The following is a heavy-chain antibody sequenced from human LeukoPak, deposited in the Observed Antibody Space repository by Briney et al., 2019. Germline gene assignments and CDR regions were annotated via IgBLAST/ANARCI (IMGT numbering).Heavy chain of an antibody. CDR2: MSDSGGRT. J-gene: IGHJ4*02. D-gene: IGHD3-22*01. Sequence: GGSLRLSCAASGITLSNYGMSWVRQAPGKGLEGVAGMSDSGGRTNYADSVKGRFTISRDNPKNTLYLQMNSLRAEDTAVYYCAKRGVVIRVILVGFHKEAYYFDSWGQGALVTVSS. V-gene: IGHV3-23*01. CDR3: AKRGVVIRVILVGFHKEAYYFDS. CDR1: GITLSNYG.